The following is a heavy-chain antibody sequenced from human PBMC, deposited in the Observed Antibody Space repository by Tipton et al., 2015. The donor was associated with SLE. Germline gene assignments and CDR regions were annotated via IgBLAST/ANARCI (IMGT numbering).Heavy chain of an antibody. CDR2: INHSGST. CDR1: GGSFSGYY. Sequence: TLSLTCAVYGGSFSGYYWSWIRQPPGKGLEWIGEINHSGSTNYNPSLKSRVTISVDTSKNQISLNLSSVTAADTAVYYCARGRVNYIRGSYRPSSFGYWGQVTQVTVSA. D-gene: IGHD3-16*02. J-gene: IGHJ4*02. CDR3: ARGRVNYIRGSYRPSSFGY. V-gene: IGHV4-34*01.